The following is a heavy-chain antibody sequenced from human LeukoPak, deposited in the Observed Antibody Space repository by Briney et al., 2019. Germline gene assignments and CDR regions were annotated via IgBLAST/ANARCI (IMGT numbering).Heavy chain of an antibody. J-gene: IGHJ5*02. Sequence: SETLSLTCAVFGGSFSGYYWTWVRQAPGKGLEWIGEINESGTTNYNPSLDNRVTISVDRSKSQFSLKVTSLTAADTAVFYCARALMTLVRGVPRTTWFDPWGPGTLVTVSS. D-gene: IGHD3-10*01. CDR2: INESGTT. CDR1: GGSFSGYY. CDR3: ARALMTLVRGVPRTTWFDP. V-gene: IGHV4-34*01.